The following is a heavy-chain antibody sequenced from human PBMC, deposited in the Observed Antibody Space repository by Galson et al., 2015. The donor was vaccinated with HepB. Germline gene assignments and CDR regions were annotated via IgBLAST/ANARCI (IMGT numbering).Heavy chain of an antibody. D-gene: IGHD1-14*01. CDR2: ISVSNGDT. Sequence: SVKVPCKASGYTITSYTIYWVRQAPGQGLEWVGWISVSNGDTDYAQRLQGRVTMTTDTSTSTVYMELRSLRSDDTAVYYCARDRTLDYWGQGTLVTVSS. CDR3: ARDRTLDY. CDR1: GYTITSYT. V-gene: IGHV1-18*01. J-gene: IGHJ4*02.